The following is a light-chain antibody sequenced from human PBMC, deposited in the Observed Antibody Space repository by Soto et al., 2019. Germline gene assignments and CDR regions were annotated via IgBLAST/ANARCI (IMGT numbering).Light chain of an antibody. CDR1: TGPVTSGQY. V-gene: IGLV7-46*01. CDR3: LLSFGGARV. J-gene: IGLJ3*02. CDR2: DTT. Sequence: QAVVTQEPSLTVSPGVTVTLTCGSSTGPVTSGQYPYWFQQKPGQAPRTLIYDTTNRHSWTPARFSGSLLGGKAALTLSGAQHEDEAVFYCLLSFGGARVFGGGTKLTVL.